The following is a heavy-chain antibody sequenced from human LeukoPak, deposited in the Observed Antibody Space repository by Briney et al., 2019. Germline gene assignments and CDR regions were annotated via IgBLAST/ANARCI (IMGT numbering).Heavy chain of an antibody. CDR2: IIPILGIA. Sequence: SVKVSCKASGGTFSSYAISWVRQAPGQGLEWMGRIIPILGIANYAQRFQGRVTITADKSTSTAYMELSSLRSEDTAVYYCARSATNWNDLDYWGQGTLVTVSS. CDR1: GGTFSSYA. V-gene: IGHV1-69*04. J-gene: IGHJ4*02. CDR3: ARSATNWNDLDY. D-gene: IGHD1-20*01.